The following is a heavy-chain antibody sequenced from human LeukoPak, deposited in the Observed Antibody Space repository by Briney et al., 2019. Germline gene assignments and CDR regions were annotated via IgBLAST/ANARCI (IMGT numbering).Heavy chain of an antibody. CDR1: GFTFSSYS. CDR3: ARGMVAAAGSC. D-gene: IGHD6-13*01. CDR2: ISSSSSYI. V-gene: IGHV3-21*01. Sequence: GGSLRLSCAASGFTFSSYSMNWVRQAPGKGLEWVSSISSSSSYIYYADSVKGRFTISRDNAKNSLYLQMNSLRAEDTAVYYCARGMVAAAGSCWGQGTLVTVSS. J-gene: IGHJ4*02.